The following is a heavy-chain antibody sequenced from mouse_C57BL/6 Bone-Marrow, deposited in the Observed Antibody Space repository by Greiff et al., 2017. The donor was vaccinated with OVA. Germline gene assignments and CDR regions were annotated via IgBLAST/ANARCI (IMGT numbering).Heavy chain of an antibody. Sequence: VQLQQSVAELVRPGASVKLSCTASGFNIKNTYMHWVKQRPEQGLEWIGRIDPANGNTKYAPKFQGKATITADKSSNTAYLQLSSLTSEETDIYYCARDYSGKGYAMYYWGQGTSVTVSS. V-gene: IGHV14-3*01. CDR3: ARDYSGKGYAMYY. CDR2: IDPANGNT. CDR1: GFNIKNTY. D-gene: IGHD1-1*01. J-gene: IGHJ4*01.